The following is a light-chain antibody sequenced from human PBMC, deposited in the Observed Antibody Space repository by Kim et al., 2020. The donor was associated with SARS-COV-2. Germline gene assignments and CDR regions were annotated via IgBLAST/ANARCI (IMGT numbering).Light chain of an antibody. CDR1: SIDVRSYNL. CDR3: CSYVV. V-gene: IGLV2-23*02. Sequence: SRSPGQSNTISVTRTSIDVRSYNLVSRYQQHPGKSPKLMIYEFSKRPSGVSNRVSGSKSGNTASLTISGLQAEDEADYYCCSYVVFGGGTQLTVL. J-gene: IGLJ2*01. CDR2: EFS.